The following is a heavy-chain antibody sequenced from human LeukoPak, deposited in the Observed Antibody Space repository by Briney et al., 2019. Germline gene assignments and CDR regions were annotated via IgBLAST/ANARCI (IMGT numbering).Heavy chain of an antibody. J-gene: IGHJ4*02. CDR3: ARGSGGYSGYADY. CDR2: IYSGGST. V-gene: IGHV3-53*01. Sequence: GGSLRLSCAASGFTVSSNYMSWVRQAPGKGLEWVSVIYSGGSTYYADSVKGRFTISRDNSKNTLYLQMSSLRAEDTAVYYCARGSGGYSGYADYWGQGTLVTVSS. D-gene: IGHD5-12*01. CDR1: GFTVSSNY.